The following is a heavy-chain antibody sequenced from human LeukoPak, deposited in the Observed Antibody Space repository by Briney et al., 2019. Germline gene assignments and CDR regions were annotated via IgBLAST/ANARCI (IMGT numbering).Heavy chain of an antibody. CDR2: ISSSGRTI. J-gene: IGHJ4*02. Sequence: KSGGSLRLSCAASGFTFSDYYMSWIRQAPGKGLEWVSYISSSGRTIYYADSVKGRFTISRDNAKNSLYLQMNSLRAEDTAVYYCARNGYSSSWYDDGTIDYWGQGTLVTVSS. CDR3: ARNGYSSSWYDDGTIDY. D-gene: IGHD6-13*01. V-gene: IGHV3-11*04. CDR1: GFTFSDYY.